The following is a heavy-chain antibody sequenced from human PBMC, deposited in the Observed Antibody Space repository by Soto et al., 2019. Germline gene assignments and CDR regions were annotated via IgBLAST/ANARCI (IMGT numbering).Heavy chain of an antibody. V-gene: IGHV3-23*01. CDR2: ITGSGGKT. Sequence: EVQLLESGGGLIQPGGSLRLSCAASGFTFSDYAMTWVRQAPGKGLEWVSVITGSGGKTFYADYVKGRFSISRDNSKNTVYVEINSLRAEDTAVYYCAKGILSDYYGSGTYDYWGQGTGVTVSS. CDR1: GFTFSDYA. J-gene: IGHJ4*02. CDR3: AKGILSDYYGSGTYDY. D-gene: IGHD3-10*01.